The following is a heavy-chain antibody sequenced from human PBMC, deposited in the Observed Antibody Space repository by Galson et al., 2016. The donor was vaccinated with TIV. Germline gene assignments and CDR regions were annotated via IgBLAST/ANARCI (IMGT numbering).Heavy chain of an antibody. Sequence: SVKVSCKASGYTFTNYGISWVRQAPGQGLEWMGWVSGYDTNTEYVQKLQDRVTMTKETSTSTAYMELRSLRYDDTAVYYCARDGPYSSSWRIDSWGQGSLVTVSS. CDR2: VSGYDTNT. CDR3: ARDGPYSSSWRIDS. J-gene: IGHJ4*02. V-gene: IGHV1-18*04. D-gene: IGHD6-13*01. CDR1: GYTFTNYG.